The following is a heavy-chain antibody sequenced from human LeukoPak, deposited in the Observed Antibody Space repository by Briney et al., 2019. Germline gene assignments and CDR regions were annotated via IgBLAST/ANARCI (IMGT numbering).Heavy chain of an antibody. CDR3: AKVFEEMTTTNYYFDY. CDR1: GFTFSNYW. J-gene: IGHJ4*02. V-gene: IGHV3-7*03. Sequence: GGSLRLSCAASGFTFSNYWMSWVRQAPGNGPEWVANIKEDESEKNYVDSVKGRFTISRDNSKNTLYLQMNILRAEDTAVYYCAKVFEEMTTTNYYFDYWGQGTLVTVSS. D-gene: IGHD5-24*01. CDR2: IKEDESEK.